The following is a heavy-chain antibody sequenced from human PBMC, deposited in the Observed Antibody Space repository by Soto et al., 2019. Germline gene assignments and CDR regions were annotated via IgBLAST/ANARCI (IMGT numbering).Heavy chain of an antibody. J-gene: IGHJ4*02. CDR1: GYIFIHCF. D-gene: IGHD1-26*01. Sequence: QVQLVQSGAEMKQPGASVKLSCQASGYIFIHCFMHWVRQAPGQGLEWMGGINPSSGTTTYAQKFQGRVTVNRDTSTSTVYMELSSLGSGDTAMYYCARSLGETTSLFDYWGQGSLVTVSA. CDR3: ARSLGETTSLFDY. V-gene: IGHV1-46*01. CDR2: INPSSGTT.